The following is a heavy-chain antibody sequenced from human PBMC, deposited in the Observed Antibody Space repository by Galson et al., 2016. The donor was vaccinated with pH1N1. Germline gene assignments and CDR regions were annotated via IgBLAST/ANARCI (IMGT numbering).Heavy chain of an antibody. CDR1: GFSFSSSS. V-gene: IGHV3-7*03. Sequence: SLRLSCAASGFSFSSSSMNWVRQAPGKGLEWVANINQTGSVQYYVASVKGRFTISRDNAKNSLYLQMNSLTAEDTAVYYCARAIFAAAAVWGQGTLVTVSS. D-gene: IGHD6-13*01. J-gene: IGHJ4*02. CDR2: INQTGSVQ. CDR3: ARAIFAAAAV.